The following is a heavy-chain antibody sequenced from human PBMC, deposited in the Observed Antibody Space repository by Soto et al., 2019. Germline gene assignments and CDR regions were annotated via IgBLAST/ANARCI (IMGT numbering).Heavy chain of an antibody. Sequence: QVQLVQSGAEVKKPGSSVKVSCKASGGTFSSYAISWVRQAPGQGLEWMGGIIPIFGTANYAQKFQGRVTITADESTSTADMELSSLRSEDTALYYCARVGCISTSCYLSYYYYGMDVWGQGPTVTVSS. V-gene: IGHV1-69*12. D-gene: IGHD2-2*01. CDR2: IIPIFGTA. CDR3: ARVGCISTSCYLSYYYYGMDV. CDR1: GGTFSSYA. J-gene: IGHJ6*02.